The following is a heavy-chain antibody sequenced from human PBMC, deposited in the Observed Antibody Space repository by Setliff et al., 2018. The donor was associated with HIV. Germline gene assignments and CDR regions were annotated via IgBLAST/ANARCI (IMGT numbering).Heavy chain of an antibody. Sequence: SGPTLVNPTQTLTLTCTFSGFSLSTTGVAVGWIRQPPGKALEWLALIYWDDYKHYSPSLKNRLTVTKDNSKNQVVLTMTNIGPLDTATYFCARTYGSASKLDYWGPGTLVTVSS. V-gene: IGHV2-5*02. J-gene: IGHJ4*02. CDR2: IYWDDYK. D-gene: IGHD3-10*01. CDR1: GFSLSTTGVA. CDR3: ARTYGSASKLDY.